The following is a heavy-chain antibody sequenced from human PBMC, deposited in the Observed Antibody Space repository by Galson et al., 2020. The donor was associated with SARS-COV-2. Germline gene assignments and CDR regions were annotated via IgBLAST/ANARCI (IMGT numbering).Heavy chain of an antibody. CDR1: GFTFSRYW. V-gene: IGHV3-7*04. J-gene: IGHJ4*02. CDR3: ARDLGLVTTCYFDY. D-gene: IGHD4-17*01. CDR2: INQDGSDK. Sequence: GGSLRLSCAASGFTFSRYWMSWVRQAPGKGLEWVANINQDGSDKNYVDSVKGRFTISRDNAKNSLYLQMNSLRAEDTAVYYCARDLGLVTTCYFDYWGQGNLVTGSS.